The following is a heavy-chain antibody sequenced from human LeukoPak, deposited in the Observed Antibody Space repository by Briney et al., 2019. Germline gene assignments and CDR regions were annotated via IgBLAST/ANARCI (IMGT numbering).Heavy chain of an antibody. V-gene: IGHV3-74*01. D-gene: IGHD3-16*01. Sequence: PGGSLRLSCAASGYTFSRYWMHWVRQGPGKGLVWVSRINEDGSSTSYAESVRGRFTISRDNAKNTLYLQMSRLRAEDTALYYCAKGGLRFGYSFGDWGQGTLVTVSS. CDR1: GYTFSRYW. CDR2: INEDGSST. J-gene: IGHJ4*02. CDR3: AKGGLRFGYSFGD.